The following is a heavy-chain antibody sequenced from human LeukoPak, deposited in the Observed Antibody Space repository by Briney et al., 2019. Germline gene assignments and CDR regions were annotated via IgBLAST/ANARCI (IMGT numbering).Heavy chain of an antibody. CDR1: GFTFSSYA. CDR2: IYSGGST. Sequence: PGGSLRLSCAASGFTFSSYAMHWVRQAPGKGLEWVSVIYSGGSTYYADSVKGRFTISRDNSKNTLYLQMNSLRAEDTAVYYCARESGIAAAAYWGQGTLVTVSS. V-gene: IGHV3-66*01. CDR3: ARESGIAAAAY. D-gene: IGHD6-13*01. J-gene: IGHJ4*02.